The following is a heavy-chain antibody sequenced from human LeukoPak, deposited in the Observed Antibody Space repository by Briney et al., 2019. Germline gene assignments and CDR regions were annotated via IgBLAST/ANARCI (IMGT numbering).Heavy chain of an antibody. CDR1: GGSISSYY. J-gene: IGHJ4*02. V-gene: IGHV4-59*01. Sequence: SETLSLTCTVSGGSISSYYWSWIRQPPGKGLEWIGYISYSGITNYNPSLKSRVTISVDTSKKQISLRLSSVTAADTAVYYCTRTTPGSGWYDYWGQGTLVTVSS. CDR2: ISYSGIT. CDR3: TRTTPGSGWYDY. D-gene: IGHD6-19*01.